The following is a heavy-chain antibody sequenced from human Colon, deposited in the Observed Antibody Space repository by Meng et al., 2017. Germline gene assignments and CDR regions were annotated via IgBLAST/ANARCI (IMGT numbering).Heavy chain of an antibody. CDR1: GGSFSGYY. CDR2: INHSGST. Sequence: QVHLTHGGAGLLKPSETLSLTCAVYGGSFSGYYWSWIRQPPGKGLEWIGEINHSGSTNYNPSLKSRVTISVDTSKNQFSLKLSSVTAADTAVYYCARERLSSGWYGGRWFDPWGQGTLVTVSS. V-gene: IGHV4-34*01. J-gene: IGHJ5*02. D-gene: IGHD6-19*01. CDR3: ARERLSSGWYGGRWFDP.